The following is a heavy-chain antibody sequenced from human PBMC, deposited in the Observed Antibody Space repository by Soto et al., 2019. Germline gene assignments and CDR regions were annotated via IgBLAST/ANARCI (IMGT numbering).Heavy chain of an antibody. CDR2: IYPGDSDT. D-gene: IGHD2-2*01. Sequence: PGESLKISCKGSGYSFTSYWIGWVRQMPGKGLEWMGIIYPGDSDTRYSPSFQGQVTISADKSISTAYLQWSSLKASDTAMYYCARGGQCSSTSCYEDDAFDIWGQGTRVTVSS. CDR3: ARGGQCSSTSCYEDDAFDI. CDR1: GYSFTSYW. V-gene: IGHV5-51*01. J-gene: IGHJ3*02.